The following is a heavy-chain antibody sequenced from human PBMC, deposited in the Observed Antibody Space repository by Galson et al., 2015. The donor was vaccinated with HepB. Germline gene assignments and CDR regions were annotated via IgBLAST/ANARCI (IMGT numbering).Heavy chain of an antibody. CDR1: GYTFTGYY. CDR3: ARAPIMITFGGVIAHRGARAGPS. V-gene: IGHV1-2*06. J-gene: IGHJ4*02. Sequence: SVKVSCKASGYTFTGYYMHWVRQAPGQGLEWMGRINPNSGGTNYAQKFQGRVTMTRDTSISTAYMELSRLRSDDTAVYYCARAPIMITFGGVIAHRGARAGPSWGQGTLVTVSS. D-gene: IGHD3-16*02. CDR2: INPNSGGT.